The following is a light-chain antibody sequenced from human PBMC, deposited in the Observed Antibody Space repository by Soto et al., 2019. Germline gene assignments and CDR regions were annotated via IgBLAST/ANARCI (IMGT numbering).Light chain of an antibody. CDR2: GAS. V-gene: IGKV3-15*01. Sequence: EIVMTQSPATLSVSPGERATLSCRASESVSSNLAWYQQTPGQAPRLLIYGASTRATGIPARFSGSGSGTEFTLTISSLQSEDFAVYYCQEYNTWPPVHSFGHGTKLEI. CDR3: QEYNTWPPVHS. J-gene: IGKJ2*03. CDR1: ESVSSN.